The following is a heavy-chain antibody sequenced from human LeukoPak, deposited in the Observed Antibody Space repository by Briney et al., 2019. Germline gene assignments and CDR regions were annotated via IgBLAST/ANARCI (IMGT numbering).Heavy chain of an antibody. CDR1: GYTFTGYY. CDR2: INPNSGGT. D-gene: IGHD1-26*01. Sequence: ASVKVSCKASGYTFTGYYMHWVRQAPGQGLEWMGWINPNSGGTNYAQKFQGRVTMTRDTSISTAYMELSRLRSDDTAVYYCAREDSGNNGFDYWGQGTLVSVSS. V-gene: IGHV1-2*02. CDR3: AREDSGNNGFDY. J-gene: IGHJ4*02.